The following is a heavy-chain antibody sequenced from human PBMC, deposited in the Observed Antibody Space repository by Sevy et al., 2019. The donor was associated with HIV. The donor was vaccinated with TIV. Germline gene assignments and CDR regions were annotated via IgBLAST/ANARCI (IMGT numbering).Heavy chain of an antibody. CDR3: ASWRIQLWGVMAFDI. CDR2: INSDGSST. V-gene: IGHV3-74*01. Sequence: GGSLRLSCAASGFTFSSYWMHWVRQAPGKGLVWVSRINSDGSSTSYADSVKGRFTISRDNAKNTLYLQMNSLRAEDTAVYYCASWRIQLWGVMAFDIWGQGTMVTVSS. CDR1: GFTFSSYW. D-gene: IGHD5-18*01. J-gene: IGHJ3*02.